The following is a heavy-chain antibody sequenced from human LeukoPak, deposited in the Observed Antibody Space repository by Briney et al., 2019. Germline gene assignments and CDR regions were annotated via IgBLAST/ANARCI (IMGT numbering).Heavy chain of an antibody. J-gene: IGHJ3*02. V-gene: IGHV1-2*06. CDR3: ASPVELGYDAFDI. CDR1: GYTFTCYC. CDR2: INPDTSDT. D-gene: IGHD1-26*01. Sequence: ASVKVSCKASGYTFTCYCMHWVRQAPGQGLEWMGRINPDTSDTNYAQKFQGRVTMTRDTSISTAYMELSRLRSDDTAVYYCASPVELGYDAFDIWGQGTMVTVSS.